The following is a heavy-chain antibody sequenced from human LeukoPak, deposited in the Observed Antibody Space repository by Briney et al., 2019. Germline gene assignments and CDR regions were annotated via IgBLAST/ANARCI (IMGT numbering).Heavy chain of an antibody. D-gene: IGHD2-15*01. CDR1: GGSFSGYY. Sequence: KSSETLSLTCAVYGGSFSGYYWSWLRQPPGKGLEWIGEINHSGSTNYNPSLKSRVTISVGTSKNQFSLTLSSVTAADTAVYYCARGRAARALNKKNWFDPWGQGTLVTVSS. CDR3: ARGRAARALNKKNWFDP. CDR2: INHSGST. V-gene: IGHV4-34*01. J-gene: IGHJ5*02.